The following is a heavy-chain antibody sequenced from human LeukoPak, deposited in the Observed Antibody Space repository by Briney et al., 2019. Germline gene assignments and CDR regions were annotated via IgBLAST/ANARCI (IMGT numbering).Heavy chain of an antibody. J-gene: IGHJ4*02. CDR2: IRYDGSNK. V-gene: IGHV3-30*02. D-gene: IGHD3-3*01. CDR1: GFTFSSYG. Sequence: PGGSLRLSXAASGFTFSSYGMHWVRQAPGKGLEWVAFIRYDGSNKYYADSVQGRFTISRDNSKNTLYLQMNSLRAEDTAVYYCAKDSDFWSGYYIDYWGQRTLVTVSS. CDR3: AKDSDFWSGYYIDY.